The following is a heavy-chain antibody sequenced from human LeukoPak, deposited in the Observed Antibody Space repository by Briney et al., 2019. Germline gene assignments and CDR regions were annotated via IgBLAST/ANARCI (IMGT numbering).Heavy chain of an antibody. CDR2: IDTSGST. V-gene: IGHV4-61*02. Sequence: SVTLSLTCTVSGGSISSGSYYWSWIRQPAGKGLEWIGRIDTSGSTNYNPSLKSRVTMSVDTSKNQFSLKLSSVTAADTAVYYCAREIYYYDSSGSLSWFDPWGQGTLVTVSS. CDR3: AREIYYYDSSGSLSWFDP. J-gene: IGHJ5*02. D-gene: IGHD3-22*01. CDR1: GGSISSGSYY.